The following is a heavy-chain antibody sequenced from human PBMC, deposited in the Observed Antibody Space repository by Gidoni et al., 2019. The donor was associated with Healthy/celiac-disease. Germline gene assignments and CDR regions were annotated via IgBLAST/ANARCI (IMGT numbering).Heavy chain of an antibody. Sequence: QLQLQESGPGLVKPSETLSLTCTVPGGSISSSSYYWGWIRQPPVKGLEWIGSIYYSGSTYYTPSLKSRVTISVDTSKNQFSLKLSSVTASDTAVYYCARGDIVATIRSVGIDYWGQGTLVTVSS. V-gene: IGHV4-39*01. CDR1: GGSISSSSYY. J-gene: IGHJ4*02. D-gene: IGHD5-12*01. CDR3: ARGDIVATIRSVGIDY. CDR2: IYYSGST.